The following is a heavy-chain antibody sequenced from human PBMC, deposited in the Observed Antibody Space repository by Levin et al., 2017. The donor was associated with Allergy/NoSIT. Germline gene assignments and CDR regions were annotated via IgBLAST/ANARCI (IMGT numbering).Heavy chain of an antibody. V-gene: IGHV3-21*01. CDR2: ISTSSSYI. CDR3: ARDLEREPAAMVGIFDY. D-gene: IGHD2-2*01. CDR1: GFTFSSYA. J-gene: IGHJ4*02. Sequence: GESLKISCAASGFTFSSYAMHWVRQAPRKGLEWVSSISTSSSYIYYADSVKGRFTISRDDAKNSLYLQMNSLRAEDTAVYYCARDLEREPAAMVGIFDYGGQGTLVTVSS.